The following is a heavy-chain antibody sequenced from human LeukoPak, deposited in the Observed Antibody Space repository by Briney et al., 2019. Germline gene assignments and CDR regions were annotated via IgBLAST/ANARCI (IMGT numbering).Heavy chain of an antibody. J-gene: IGHJ4*02. CDR2: IIPIFGTA. D-gene: IGHD1-14*01. Sequence: ASVKVSCRASGGTFSSYAISWVRQAPGQGLEWMGGIIPIFGTANYAQKFQGRVTITADESTSTAYMELSSLRSEDTAVYYCARDPGRRTAGFFDYWGQGTLVTVSS. CDR3: ARDPGRRTAGFFDY. V-gene: IGHV1-69*13. CDR1: GGTFSSYA.